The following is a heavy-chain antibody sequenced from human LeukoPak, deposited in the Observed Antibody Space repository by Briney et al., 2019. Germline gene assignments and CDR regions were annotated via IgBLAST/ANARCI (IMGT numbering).Heavy chain of an antibody. CDR2: IYYSGTT. CDR1: GGSINSYY. V-gene: IGHV4-59*08. CDR3: ARRWELRPFDY. Sequence: SETLSLTCTVSGGSINSYYWNWIRQPPGKGLEWIGYIYYSGTTNYNPSLKSRVTISIDTSKNQFSLKLSSVTAADTALYYCARRWELRPFDYWGQGTLVTVSS. J-gene: IGHJ4*02. D-gene: IGHD1-26*01.